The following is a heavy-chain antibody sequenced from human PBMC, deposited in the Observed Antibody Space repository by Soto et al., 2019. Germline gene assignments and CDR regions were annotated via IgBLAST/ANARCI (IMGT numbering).Heavy chain of an antibody. Sequence: QVQLQESGPGLVKPSETLSLTCTVSGGSISSYYWSWIRQPPGKGLEWIGYIYYSGSTNYNPSLKSRVTISVDTSKNQCSLKLGSGTAADTAVYYCARGEGYGDYGPVGVGYWGQGTLVTFSS. J-gene: IGHJ4*02. CDR3: ARGEGYGDYGPVGVGY. CDR1: GGSISSYY. V-gene: IGHV4-59*01. CDR2: IYYSGST. D-gene: IGHD4-17*01.